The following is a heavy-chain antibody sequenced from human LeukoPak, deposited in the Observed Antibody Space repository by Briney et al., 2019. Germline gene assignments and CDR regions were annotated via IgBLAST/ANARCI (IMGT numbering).Heavy chain of an antibody. CDR2: ISSSSSYI. V-gene: IGHV3-21*04. CDR1: GFTFSTYS. CDR3: AKDRDWNPDDAFDI. J-gene: IGHJ3*02. Sequence: SGGSLRLSCAASGFTFSTYSMNWVRQAPGKGLEWVSSISSSSSYIYYADSVKGRFTISRDNAKNSLYLQMNSLRAEDTALYYCAKDRDWNPDDAFDIWGQGTMVTVSS. D-gene: IGHD1-1*01.